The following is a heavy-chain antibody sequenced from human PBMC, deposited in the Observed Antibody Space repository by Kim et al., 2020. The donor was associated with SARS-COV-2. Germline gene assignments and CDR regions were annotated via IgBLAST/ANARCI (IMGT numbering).Heavy chain of an antibody. CDR3: ARDIVLMKGIFDY. J-gene: IGHJ4*02. Sequence: GGSLRLSCAASGFTFSSYSMNWVRQAPGKGLEWVSSISSSSSYIYYADSVKGRFTISRDNAKNSLYLQMNSLRAEDTAVYYCARDIVLMKGIFDYWGQGTLVTVSS. D-gene: IGHD2-8*01. CDR1: GFTFSSYS. V-gene: IGHV3-21*01. CDR2: ISSSSSYI.